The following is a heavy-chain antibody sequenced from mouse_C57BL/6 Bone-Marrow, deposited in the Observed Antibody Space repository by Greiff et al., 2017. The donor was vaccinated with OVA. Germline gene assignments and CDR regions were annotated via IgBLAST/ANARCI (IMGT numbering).Heavy chain of an antibody. CDR1: GYTFTDYN. J-gene: IGHJ4*01. Sequence: EVQLQESGPELVKPGASVKMSCKASGYTFTDYNMHWVKQSHGKSLEWIGYINPNNGGTSYNQKFKGKATLTVNKSSSTAYMELRSLTSEDSAVYYCARYLRRDYAMDYWGQGTSVTVSS. CDR3: ARYLRRDYAMDY. CDR2: INPNNGGT. V-gene: IGHV1-22*01.